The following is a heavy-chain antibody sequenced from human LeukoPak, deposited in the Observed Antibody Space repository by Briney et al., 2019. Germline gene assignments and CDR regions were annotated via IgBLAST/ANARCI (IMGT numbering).Heavy chain of an antibody. CDR3: ARDLRSHGDLDY. Sequence: GGSLRLSCAASGFRFSAHSMIWVRQAPGKGLEWVAVISYDGSNKYYADSVKGRFTISRDNSKNTLYLQMNSLRAEDTAVYYCARDLRSHGDLDYWGQGTLVTVSS. D-gene: IGHD3-10*01. J-gene: IGHJ4*02. CDR1: GFRFSAHS. CDR2: ISYDGSNK. V-gene: IGHV3-30-3*01.